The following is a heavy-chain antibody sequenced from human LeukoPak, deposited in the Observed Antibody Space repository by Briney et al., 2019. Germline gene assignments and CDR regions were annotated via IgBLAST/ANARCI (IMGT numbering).Heavy chain of an antibody. CDR2: ISYDGTKQ. CDR1: GFTFSNYA. CDR3: TRDANDFSPRYYFDY. V-gene: IGHV3-30*04. D-gene: IGHD3-3*01. J-gene: IGHJ4*02. Sequence: TGGSLRLSCAASGFTFSNYAMHWVRQAPGKGLEWVAIISYDGTKQFYADSVKGRFTISRDDSRNTLYPQMNSLRPEDTAVYYCTRDANDFSPRYYFDYWGQGTLVTVSS.